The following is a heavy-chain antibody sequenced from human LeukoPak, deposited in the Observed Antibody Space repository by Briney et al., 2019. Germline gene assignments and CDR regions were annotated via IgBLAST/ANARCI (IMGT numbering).Heavy chain of an antibody. V-gene: IGHV1-18*04. J-gene: IGHJ5*02. CDR1: GYTFTSYG. Sequence: ASVKVSCKASGYTFTSYGISWVRQAPGQGLEWMGWISAYNGNTNYAQKLQGRVTMTTDTSTSTAYMELRSLRSDDTAVYYCARVWGYYYGSGSYYTLNRWFDPWGQGTLVTVSS. CDR2: ISAYNGNT. D-gene: IGHD3-10*01. CDR3: ARVWGYYYGSGSYYTLNRWFDP.